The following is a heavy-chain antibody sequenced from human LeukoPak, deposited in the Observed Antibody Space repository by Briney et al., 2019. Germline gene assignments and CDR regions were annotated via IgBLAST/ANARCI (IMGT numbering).Heavy chain of an antibody. CDR2: IGGAET. V-gene: IGHV3-23*01. D-gene: IGHD2-8*01. J-gene: IGHJ3*02. CDR1: GFAFSVFA. Sequence: GGSLTLSCAASGFAFSVFAMSWVRQAPGKGPEWVSVIGGAETYYTDSVKGRFIISRDNSKNTVSLQMNSLRPEDTAVYYCAKDSWSHNGIYDPFDIWGQGTVVTVSS. CDR3: AKDSWSHNGIYDPFDI.